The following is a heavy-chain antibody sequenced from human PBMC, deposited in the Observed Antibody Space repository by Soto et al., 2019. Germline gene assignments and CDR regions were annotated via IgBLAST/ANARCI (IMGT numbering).Heavy chain of an antibody. J-gene: IGHJ4*02. V-gene: IGHV3-30*18. CDR1: GFTFSSYG. Sequence: QVQLVESGGGVVQPGRSLRLSCAASGFTFSSYGMHWVRQAPGKGLEWVAVISYDGSNKYYADSVKGRFTISRDNSKNMLYLQMNSLRAEDTAVYYCAKDADIAMVRGVLGYWGQGTLVTVSS. CDR3: AKDADIAMVRGVLGY. D-gene: IGHD3-10*01. CDR2: ISYDGSNK.